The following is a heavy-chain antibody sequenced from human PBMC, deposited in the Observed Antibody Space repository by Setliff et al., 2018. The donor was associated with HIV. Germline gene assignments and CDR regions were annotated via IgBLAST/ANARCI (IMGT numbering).Heavy chain of an antibody. Sequence: PSETLSLTCTVSGGSISSSSYYWGWVRQPPGKGLEWIGSVYYSGTTYYNPSLTSRVTISVDTSKNQFSLKLTSVTAADTALSYCARHFSIFGVTIISNDAFDIWGRGTMVTVSS. V-gene: IGHV4-39*01. J-gene: IGHJ3*02. CDR2: VYYSGTT. D-gene: IGHD3-3*01. CDR3: ARHFSIFGVTIISNDAFDI. CDR1: GGSISSSSYY.